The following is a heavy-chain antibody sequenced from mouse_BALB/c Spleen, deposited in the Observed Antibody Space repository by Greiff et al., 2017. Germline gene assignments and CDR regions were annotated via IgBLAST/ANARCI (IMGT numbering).Heavy chain of an antibody. CDR3: ARSSTTVVSDY. J-gene: IGHJ2*01. CDR1: GYTFTSYW. V-gene: IGHV1S81*02. D-gene: IGHD1-1*01. Sequence: VQLQQPGAELVRPGASVKLSCKASGYTFTSYWMHWVKQRPGQGLEWIGEINPSNGRTNYNEKFKSKATLTVDKSSSTAYMQLSSLTSEDSAVYYCARSSTTVVSDYWGQGTTLTVSS. CDR2: INPSNGRT.